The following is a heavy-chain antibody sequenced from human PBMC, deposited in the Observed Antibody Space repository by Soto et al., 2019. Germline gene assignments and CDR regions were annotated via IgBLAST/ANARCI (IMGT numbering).Heavy chain of an antibody. Sequence: QVQLVQSGAEVKTPGASVKVSCKASGYTFASYDINWVRQAPGQGLEWMGWMNPNSGNTGYAQKFQGRLTMTRDNALSIAHMELSSLRSEDPAVYYCARSDGYNFNWLDSWGQGTLVTVSA. CDR3: ARSDGYNFNWLDS. V-gene: IGHV1-8*01. CDR2: MNPNSGNT. J-gene: IGHJ5*01. D-gene: IGHD2-21*01. CDR1: GYTFASYD.